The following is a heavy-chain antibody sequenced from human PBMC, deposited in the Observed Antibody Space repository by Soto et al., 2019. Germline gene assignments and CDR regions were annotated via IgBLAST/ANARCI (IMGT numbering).Heavy chain of an antibody. CDR1: GGSISSGGYY. CDR3: AREIVTMVRGVIRYYGMDV. Sequence: QVQLQESGPGLVKPSQTLSLTCTVSGGSISSGGYYWSWIRQHPGKGLEWIGYIYYSGSTYYNPSLKSRVTISVDTSKNQFSLKLSSVTAADTAVYYCAREIVTMVRGVIRYYGMDVWGQGTTVTVSS. CDR2: IYYSGST. D-gene: IGHD3-10*01. V-gene: IGHV4-31*03. J-gene: IGHJ6*02.